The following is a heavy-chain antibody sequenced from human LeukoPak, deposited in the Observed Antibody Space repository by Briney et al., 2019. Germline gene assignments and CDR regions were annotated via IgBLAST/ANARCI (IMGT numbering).Heavy chain of an antibody. CDR3: ARSYSSGWYDEYFQH. Sequence: SETLSLTCTVSGGSISSYYWSWIRQPAGKGLEWIGRIYTSGSTNYNPSLKSRVTMSVDTSKNQFSLKLSSVNAADTAVYYCARSYSSGWYDEYFQHWGQGTLVTVSS. CDR2: IYTSGST. D-gene: IGHD6-19*01. CDR1: GGSISSYY. V-gene: IGHV4-4*07. J-gene: IGHJ1*01.